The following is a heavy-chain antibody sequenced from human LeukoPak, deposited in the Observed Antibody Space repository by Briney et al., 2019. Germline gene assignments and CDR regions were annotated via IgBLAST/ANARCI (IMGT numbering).Heavy chain of an antibody. CDR3: ARPTRLSSSGWYGTKGSYYMDV. CDR2: IMPIFGTS. D-gene: IGHD6-19*01. V-gene: IGHV1-69*06. CDR1: GCTFSSYA. J-gene: IGHJ6*03. Sequence: SVKVSCKASGCTFSSYAISWVRQAPGQGREGMGGIMPIFGTSNYAQKFQGRVTITADKSTSTAYMELSSLRSEDTAAYYCARPTRLSSSGWYGTKGSYYMDVWGKGTTVTVSS.